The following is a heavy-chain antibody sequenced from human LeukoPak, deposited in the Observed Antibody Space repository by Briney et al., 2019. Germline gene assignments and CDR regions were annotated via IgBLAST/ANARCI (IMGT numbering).Heavy chain of an antibody. Sequence: PSETLSLTCTVSGYSISSGYYWGWIRQPPGKGLEWIGSIYHSGSTYYNPSLKSRVTISVDRSKNQFSLKLSSVTAADTAVYYCARGSSWYNAFDIWGQGTMVTVSS. CDR2: IYHSGST. CDR3: ARGSSWYNAFDI. CDR1: GYSISSGYY. V-gene: IGHV4-38-2*02. J-gene: IGHJ3*02. D-gene: IGHD6-13*01.